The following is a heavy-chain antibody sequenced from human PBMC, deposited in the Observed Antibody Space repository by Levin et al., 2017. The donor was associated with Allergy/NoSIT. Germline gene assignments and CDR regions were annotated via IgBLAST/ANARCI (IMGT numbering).Heavy chain of an antibody. J-gene: IGHJ5*02. CDR3: AGGEYGSSSWYGGLGNWFDP. V-gene: IGHV4-38-2*01. CDR2: IYHSGST. D-gene: IGHD6-13*01. CDR1: GYSISSGYY. Sequence: SQTLSLTCAVSGYSISSGYYWGWIRQPPGKGLEWIGNIYHSGSTYYNPSLKSRVTISVDTSKNQFSLKLSSVTAADTAVYYCAGGEYGSSSWYGGLGNWFDPWGQGTLVTVSS.